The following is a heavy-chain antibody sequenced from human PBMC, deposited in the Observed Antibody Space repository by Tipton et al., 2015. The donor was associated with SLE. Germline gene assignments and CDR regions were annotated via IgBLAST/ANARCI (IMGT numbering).Heavy chain of an antibody. CDR1: GDSVKSRY. D-gene: IGHD3-22*01. CDR2: RFHDGNI. Sequence: TLSLTCTVSGDSVKSRYWIWVRQPAGRGLEWLAYRFHDGNINYNPSLKTRLTMSVDTSKNQFSLKMNSVTAADTAVYYCARGGITMRHNWFDPWGQGTLVTVSS. V-gene: IGHV4-59*02. CDR3: ARGGITMRHNWFDP. J-gene: IGHJ5*02.